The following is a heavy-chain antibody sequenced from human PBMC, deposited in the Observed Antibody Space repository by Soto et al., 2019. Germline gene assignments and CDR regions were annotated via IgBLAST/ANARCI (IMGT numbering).Heavy chain of an antibody. J-gene: IGHJ6*02. CDR2: VWYDGGNK. D-gene: IGHD5-12*01. CDR1: GFTFSSYG. V-gene: IGHV3-33*01. Sequence: QVQLVESGGGVVQPGRSLRLSCAASGFTFSSYGMHWVRQAPGKGLEWVALVWYDGGNKYYADSVKGRFTISRDNSKNTLYLQMTSLRDEDTAVYYCVRAAGYSGNDYVYYYGMDVWGQGTTVTVPS. CDR3: VRAAGYSGNDYVYYYGMDV.